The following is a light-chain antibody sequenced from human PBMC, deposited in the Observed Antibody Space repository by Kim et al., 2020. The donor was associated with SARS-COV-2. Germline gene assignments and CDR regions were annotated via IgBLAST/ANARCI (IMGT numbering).Light chain of an antibody. J-gene: IGLJ2*01. CDR3: SSYATTVV. CDR2: DVS. Sequence: SPGQSVTISCTGTRSDVGDYNFISWYQQHPGKAPKLMIYDVSERPSGVPDRFSGSKSGNKASLTVSGLQAEDEADYYCSSYATTVVFGGGTQLTVL. CDR1: RSDVGDYNF. V-gene: IGLV2-11*01.